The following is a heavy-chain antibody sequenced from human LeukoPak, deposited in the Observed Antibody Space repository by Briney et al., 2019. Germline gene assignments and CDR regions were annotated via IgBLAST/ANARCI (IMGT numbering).Heavy chain of an antibody. Sequence: ASVKVSCKASGYTFTSYYMHWVRQAPGQGLEWMGIINPSGGSTSYAQKFQGRVTMTRDTSTSTVYMELSSLRSEDTAVYYCARGELLWFGESPHAFDIWGQGTMVTVSS. V-gene: IGHV1-46*03. J-gene: IGHJ3*02. D-gene: IGHD3-10*01. CDR1: GYTFTSYY. CDR3: ARGELLWFGESPHAFDI. CDR2: INPSGGST.